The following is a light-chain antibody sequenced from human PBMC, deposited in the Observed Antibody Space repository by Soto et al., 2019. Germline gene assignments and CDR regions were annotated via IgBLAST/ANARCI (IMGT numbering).Light chain of an antibody. V-gene: IGLV2-23*01. CDR2: EGT. J-gene: IGLJ2*01. CDR1: SSDVGSYDL. CDR3: CSYAGRTSV. Sequence: QSVLTQPASVSGSPGQSITISCTGTSSDVGSYDLVSWYQQHPGKAPKLMIYEGTKRPSGVSIRFSGSKSGNTASLTISGLQAEDEADYYCCSYAGRTSVFGGGTKVTVL.